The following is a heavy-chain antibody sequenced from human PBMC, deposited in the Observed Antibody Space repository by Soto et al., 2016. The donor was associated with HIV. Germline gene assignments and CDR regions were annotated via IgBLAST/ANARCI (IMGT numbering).Heavy chain of an antibody. D-gene: IGHD1-7*01. Sequence: EVQLVESGGGLVKPGGSLRLSCVASGFTFNPYNMKWVRQAPGKGLEWISSISSSSRYIEYADSVKGRFTVSRDNAKNSVYLQMNNLRVEDTAVYYCARPAPRFAELRELFDFWGQGALVIVSS. J-gene: IGHJ4*02. V-gene: IGHV3-21*06. CDR2: ISSSSRYI. CDR3: ARPAPRFAELRELFDF. CDR1: GFTFNPYN.